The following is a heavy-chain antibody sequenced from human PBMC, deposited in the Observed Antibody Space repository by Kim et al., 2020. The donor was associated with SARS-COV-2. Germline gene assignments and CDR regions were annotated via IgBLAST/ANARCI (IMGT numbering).Heavy chain of an antibody. D-gene: IGHD2-21*02. CDR3: ARADNDCYRLEH. V-gene: IGHV3-53*01. CDR1: GFTVSNNY. Sequence: GGSLRLSCAASGFTVSNNYMRWVRQAPGKGLEWVSVIYSGGSTYYTDSVKGRFSISRENSKNTLYLQKNSLRAEDKAAYYCARADNDCYRLEHWGQGTLV. CDR2: IYSGGST. J-gene: IGHJ1*01.